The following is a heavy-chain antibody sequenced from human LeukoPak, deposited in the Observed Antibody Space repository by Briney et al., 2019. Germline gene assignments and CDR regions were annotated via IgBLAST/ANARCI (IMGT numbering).Heavy chain of an antibody. CDR3: SREGGVAVALAEYLQH. Sequence: GASVKVSCKASGYTFTSYYMHWVRQPPGQGLEWMGIINPSGGSTSYAQKFQGRVTMTRDTSTSTVYIVQRSPISEETAVYYCSREGGVAVALAEYLQHWGQGTLVTVSS. D-gene: IGHD6-19*01. V-gene: IGHV1-46*01. CDR2: INPSGGST. J-gene: IGHJ1*01. CDR1: GYTFTSYY.